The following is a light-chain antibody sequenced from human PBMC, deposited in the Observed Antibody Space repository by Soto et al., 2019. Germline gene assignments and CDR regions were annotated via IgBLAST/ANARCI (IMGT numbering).Light chain of an antibody. V-gene: IGKV3-15*01. CDR3: QQYNDWPPQLT. CDR2: GAS. Sequence: VMTQSPATPSVSVGERATLSCRASHSVSSKLAWYQQKPGQAPRLLIYGASTRATDIPARISGSGSGTEFTLTISRLPSEDFAVYYCQQYNDWPPQLTFGGGNKVLIK. CDR1: HSVSSK. J-gene: IGKJ4*01.